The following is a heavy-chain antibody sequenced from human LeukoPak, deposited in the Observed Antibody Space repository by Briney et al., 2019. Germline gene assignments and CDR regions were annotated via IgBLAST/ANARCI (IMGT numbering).Heavy chain of an antibody. Sequence: PGGSLRLSCAASGFTVSSNYMSWVRQAPGKGLEWVSVINSGGSTYYADSVKGRFTISRDNSKDTLYLQMNSLRAADTAVYYCAKHRLVRALFTDYYFDYWGQGTLVTVSS. CDR3: AKHRLVRALFTDYYFDY. CDR2: INSGGST. V-gene: IGHV3-53*01. J-gene: IGHJ4*02. D-gene: IGHD3-10*01. CDR1: GFTVSSNY.